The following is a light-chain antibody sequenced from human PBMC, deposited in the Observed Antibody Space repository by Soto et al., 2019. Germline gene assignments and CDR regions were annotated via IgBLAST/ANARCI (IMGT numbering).Light chain of an antibody. V-gene: IGKV3-15*01. CDR1: QSVRGN. CDR3: QQYNNWPFIT. CDR2: GAS. J-gene: IGKJ5*01. Sequence: ELVMTQSPATLSVSPGARATLSCRASQSVRGNLAWYQQRPGQSPRLLIYGASSRATGIPARFSGSGCGTEFTLSISSLQSEDFAVYYCQQYNNWPFITFGQGTRLEIK.